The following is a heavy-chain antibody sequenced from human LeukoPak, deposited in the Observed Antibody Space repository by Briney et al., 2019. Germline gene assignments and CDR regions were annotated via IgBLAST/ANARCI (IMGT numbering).Heavy chain of an antibody. D-gene: IGHD6-6*01. CDR2: ISGSGSIT. J-gene: IGHJ5*02. Sequence: GGSLRLSCVSSGFTFNNYAMNWVRQAPGKGLEWVSSISGSGSITYYADSVKGRFTISRDNSKNTLYLQMNSLRAEDTAVYYCAKDPYSSSSVDWFDPWGQGTLVTVSS. CDR3: AKDPYSSSSVDWFDP. V-gene: IGHV3-23*01. CDR1: GFTFNNYA.